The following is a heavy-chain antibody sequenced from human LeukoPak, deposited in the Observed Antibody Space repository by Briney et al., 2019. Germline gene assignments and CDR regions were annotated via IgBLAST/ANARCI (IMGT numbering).Heavy chain of an antibody. CDR2: IYNSGNT. D-gene: IGHD3-22*01. Sequence: PSQTLSLTCTVSGGSISSGSYYWSWIRQPAGKGLEWIGRIYNSGNTNYNPSLKSRVTISVDTSKNQFSLKLSSVTAADTAVYYCARDHYYYDSTGYYYLDYWGQGTLVTVSS. CDR1: GGSISSGSYY. CDR3: ARDHYYYDSTGYYYLDY. V-gene: IGHV4-61*02. J-gene: IGHJ4*02.